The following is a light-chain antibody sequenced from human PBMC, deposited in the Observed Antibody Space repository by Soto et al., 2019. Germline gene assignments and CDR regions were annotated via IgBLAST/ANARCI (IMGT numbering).Light chain of an antibody. CDR1: QSISSY. J-gene: IGKJ4*01. CDR2: AAS. V-gene: IGKV1-39*01. Sequence: DIQMTQSPSSLSAYVGDRVTITCRASQSISSYLNWYQQKPGKAPKLLIYAASSLQSGVPSRFSGSGSGTDFTLTIISLQPEDFATYYCQQSYSTPLTFGGGTKVDIK. CDR3: QQSYSTPLT.